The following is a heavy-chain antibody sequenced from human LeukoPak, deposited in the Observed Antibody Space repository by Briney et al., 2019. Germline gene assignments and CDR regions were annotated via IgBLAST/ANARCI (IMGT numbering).Heavy chain of an antibody. CDR1: GGSFSGYY. J-gene: IGHJ4*02. D-gene: IGHD1-26*01. Sequence: LSLTCAVYGGSFSGYYWSWIRQPPGKGLEWVSHITASGTAMFYADSVKGRFTISRDNAKNSLYLQMNSLRDEDTAVYYCASSGSYRFDYWGQGTLVTVSS. CDR2: ITASGTAM. V-gene: IGHV3-11*04. CDR3: ASSGSYRFDY.